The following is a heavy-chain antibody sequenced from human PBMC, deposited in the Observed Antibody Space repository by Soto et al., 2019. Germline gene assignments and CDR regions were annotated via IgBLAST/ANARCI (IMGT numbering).Heavy chain of an antibody. J-gene: IGHJ5*02. D-gene: IGHD2-2*01. CDR3: ARGPGIVVVPAAIWGPRLTPENWIDP. CDR2: INPSGGST. Sequence: GASVKVSCKASGYTFTSYYMHWVRQAPGQGLEWMGIINPSGGSTSYAQKFQGRVTMTRDTSTSTVYMELSSLRSEDTAVYYCARGPGIVVVPAAIWGPRLTPENWIDPSGQATLVTVSS. V-gene: IGHV1-46*03. CDR1: GYTFTSYY.